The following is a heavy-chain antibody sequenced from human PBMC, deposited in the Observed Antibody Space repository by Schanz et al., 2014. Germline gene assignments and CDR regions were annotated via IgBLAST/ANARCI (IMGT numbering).Heavy chain of an antibody. CDR1: GFTFSDYW. V-gene: IGHV3-66*01. D-gene: IGHD3-10*01. CDR2: VHPGGST. CDR3: AKGRFGELSAFDI. Sequence: EVQLVESGGGLVQPGGSLRLSCTASGFTFSDYWMSWVRQAPGKGLEWVSFVHPGGSTYYPASVKSRFTISRDSSKNTLYLQMNSLRPEDTAVYYCAKGRFGELSAFDIWGQGTMVTVSP. J-gene: IGHJ3*02.